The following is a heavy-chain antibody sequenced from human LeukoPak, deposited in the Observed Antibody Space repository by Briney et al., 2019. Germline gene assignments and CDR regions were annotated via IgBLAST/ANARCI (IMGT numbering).Heavy chain of an antibody. D-gene: IGHD2-21*02. CDR1: GFSFSSYS. J-gene: IGHJ4*02. CDR2: INTVSSYI. CDR3: ARARADRVVTAQAAQTLAHFDY. Sequence: KPGGSLRLSCAASGFSFSSYSFNWVRQAPGKGLEWVSSINTVSSYIYYADSVKGRFTISRDNSKNTLYLQMNSLRAEDTAVYYCARARADRVVTAQAAQTLAHFDYWGQGTLVTVSS. V-gene: IGHV3-21*04.